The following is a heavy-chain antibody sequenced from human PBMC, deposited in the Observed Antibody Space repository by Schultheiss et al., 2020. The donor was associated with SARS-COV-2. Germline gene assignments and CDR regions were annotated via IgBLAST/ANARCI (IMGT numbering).Heavy chain of an antibody. CDR3: ARATRVESLFSVRGGSFDF. J-gene: IGHJ4*01. CDR1: GSSISGYF. V-gene: IGHV4-59*01. CDR2: IYYTGIT. D-gene: IGHD5-24*01. Sequence: SQTLSLTCTVSGSSISGYFWTWIRQPPGKGLEQTGNIYYTGITKYSPSLKSRVTISVDTSKKQFSLRLGSVTAADTAVYFCARATRVESLFSVRGGSFDFWGRGALVTVSS.